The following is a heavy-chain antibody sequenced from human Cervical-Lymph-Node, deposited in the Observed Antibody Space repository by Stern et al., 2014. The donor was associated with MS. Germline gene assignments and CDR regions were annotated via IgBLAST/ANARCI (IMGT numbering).Heavy chain of an antibody. CDR3: ARIAVAGSFDY. J-gene: IGHJ4*02. Sequence: VQLVASGAEVKKVGESLKISCKTSGYSFTSYWFAWVRQMPGKGLEWMGIIFPDDSDTRYSPSFQGQVSISADKSSSTAYLQWSSLKASDTATYYCARIAVAGSFDYWGQGAPVTVSS. CDR1: GYSFTSYW. V-gene: IGHV5-51*01. D-gene: IGHD6-19*01. CDR2: IFPDDSDT.